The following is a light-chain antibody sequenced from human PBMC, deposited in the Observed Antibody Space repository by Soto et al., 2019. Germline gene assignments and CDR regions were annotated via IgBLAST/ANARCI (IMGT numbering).Light chain of an antibody. V-gene: IGKV3-11*01. CDR2: DAS. CDR3: QQRSNWPPRYT. CDR1: QSVGSY. Sequence: EIVLTQSPATLSLSPGERATLSCRASQSVGSYLAWYQQKLGQAPRLLIYDASHRATGIPARFSGSGSGTDFTLTISSLEPEDFAVYYCQQRSNWPPRYTFGQGTNLEI. J-gene: IGKJ2*01.